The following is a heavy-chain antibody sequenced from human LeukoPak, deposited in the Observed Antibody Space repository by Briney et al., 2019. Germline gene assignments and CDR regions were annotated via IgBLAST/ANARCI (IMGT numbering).Heavy chain of an antibody. J-gene: IGHJ5*02. Sequence: AASVKVSCKASGYTFTSYYMHWVRQAPGQGLEWMGWINTNTGNPTYAQGFTGRFVFSLDTSVSTAYLQISSLKAEDTAVYYCARERSGIAAAGTRWFDPWGQGTLVTVSS. D-gene: IGHD6-13*01. CDR1: GYTFTSYY. V-gene: IGHV7-4-1*02. CDR3: ARERSGIAAAGTRWFDP. CDR2: INTNTGNP.